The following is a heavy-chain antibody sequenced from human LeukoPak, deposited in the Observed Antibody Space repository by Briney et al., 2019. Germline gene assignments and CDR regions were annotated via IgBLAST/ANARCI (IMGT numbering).Heavy chain of an antibody. CDR1: GFTFSNHA. Sequence: GGSLRLSCAASGFTFSNHAMSWVRQAPGKGLEWVSGISGSGDSTYYADSVKGRLTISRDNSKNTLYLQMNSLRAEDTAVYYCAKRLYSSGGDYFDYWGQGTLLTVSS. J-gene: IGHJ4*02. V-gene: IGHV3-23*01. CDR3: AKRLYSSGGDYFDY. D-gene: IGHD6-19*01. CDR2: ISGSGDST.